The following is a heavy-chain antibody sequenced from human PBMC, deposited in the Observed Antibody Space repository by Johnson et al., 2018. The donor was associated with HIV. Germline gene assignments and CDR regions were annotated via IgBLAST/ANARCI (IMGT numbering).Heavy chain of an antibody. CDR2: IPYDGRNK. Sequence: QVQLVESGGGVVQPGASLRLSCAASGFAFSSYGLHWVRQAPGKGLEWVAVIPYDGRNKYYADSVKGRFTISSDNSKNTLSLQMNSLRAEDTAVYYCASVPGKAVVDAFDIWGEGTMVTVSS. V-gene: IGHV3-30*03. D-gene: IGHD6-19*01. CDR3: ASVPGKAVVDAFDI. CDR1: GFAFSSYG. J-gene: IGHJ3*02.